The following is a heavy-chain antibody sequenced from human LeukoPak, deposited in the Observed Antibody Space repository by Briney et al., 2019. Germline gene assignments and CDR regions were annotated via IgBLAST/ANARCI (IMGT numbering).Heavy chain of an antibody. CDR2: ISVYNGKT. V-gene: IGHV1-18*01. CDR1: GYTFTSHG. Sequence: GASVKVSCKASGYTFTSHGISWVRQAPGQGLEWMGWISVYNGKTNYAQKLQGRVTMTTDTSTSTAYMELRSLRSDDTAVYYCARDGTVTMVRGEFDYWGQGTLVTVSS. J-gene: IGHJ4*02. D-gene: IGHD3-10*01. CDR3: ARDGTVTMVRGEFDY.